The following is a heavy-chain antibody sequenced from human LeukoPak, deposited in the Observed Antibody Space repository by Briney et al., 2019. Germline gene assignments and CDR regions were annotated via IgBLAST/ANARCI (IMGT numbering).Heavy chain of an antibody. CDR2: IIPILGIA. Sequence: SVRVSCKASGGTFSSCAISWVRQAPGQGLEWMGRIIPILGIANYAQKFQGRVTITADKSTSTAYMELSSLRSEDTAVYYCASRYCSSTSCYRYYGMDVWGQGTTVTVSS. J-gene: IGHJ6*02. CDR3: ASRYCSSTSCYRYYGMDV. D-gene: IGHD2-2*02. V-gene: IGHV1-69*04. CDR1: GGTFSSCA.